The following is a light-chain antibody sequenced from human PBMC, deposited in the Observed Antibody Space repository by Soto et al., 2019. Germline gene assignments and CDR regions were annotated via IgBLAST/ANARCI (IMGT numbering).Light chain of an antibody. Sequence: DIQMTQSPSTLSASAGDTVTITCRASQSISTFLAWYQQKPGKAPKLLIYDASSLESGVPSRFSGSGSGTEFTLTISSLQPDDFATYYCQQYNSYSWTFGQGTKVDIK. CDR3: QQYNSYSWT. J-gene: IGKJ1*01. CDR1: QSISTF. CDR2: DAS. V-gene: IGKV1-5*01.